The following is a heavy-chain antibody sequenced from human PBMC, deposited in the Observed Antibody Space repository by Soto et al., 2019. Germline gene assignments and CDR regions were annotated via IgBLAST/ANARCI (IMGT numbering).Heavy chain of an antibody. CDR3: ARGAHGVDI. Sequence: ASVKVPSKASGYSFTSYALHWLRQAPGQRLEWMGWINAGNGNTKYSQKFQGRVTITRDTSASTAYMELSSLRSEDTAVYYRARGAHGVDIRGQGTMVT. J-gene: IGHJ3*02. CDR1: GYSFTSYA. CDR2: INAGNGNT. V-gene: IGHV1-3*01. D-gene: IGHD3-10*01.